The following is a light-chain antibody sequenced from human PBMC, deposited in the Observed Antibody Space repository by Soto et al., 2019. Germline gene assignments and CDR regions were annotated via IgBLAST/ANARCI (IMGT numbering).Light chain of an antibody. CDR2: DAS. V-gene: IGKV3-11*01. CDR1: QSVSSY. Sequence: EIVLTQSPATLSLSPGERATLSCRASQSVSSYFAWYQQKPGQAPRLLIYDASNRANGIPARFSRIGSRTDFTLTISSREPEDFAVYYCQQRSNWPPITFGHGTRLEIK. CDR3: QQRSNWPPIT. J-gene: IGKJ5*01.